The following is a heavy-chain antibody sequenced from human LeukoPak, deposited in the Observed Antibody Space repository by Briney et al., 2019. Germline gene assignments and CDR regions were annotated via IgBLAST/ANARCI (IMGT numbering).Heavy chain of an antibody. CDR2: ISSSSSYI. J-gene: IGHJ4*02. V-gene: IGHV3-21*01. CDR3: ARVFTIFGVPYYFDY. Sequence: GGSLRLSCAASGFTFSSYSMNWVRQAPGKGLEWVSSISSSSSYIYYADSVKGRFTISRDNAKNSLYLQMNSLRAEDTAVYYGARVFTIFGVPYYFDYWGQGTLVTVSS. CDR1: GFTFSSYS. D-gene: IGHD3-3*01.